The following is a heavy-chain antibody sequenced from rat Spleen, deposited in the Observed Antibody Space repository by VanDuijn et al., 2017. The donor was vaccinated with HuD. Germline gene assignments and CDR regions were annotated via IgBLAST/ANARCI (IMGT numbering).Heavy chain of an antibody. CDR2: ITTGGGNT. CDR1: GFTFSNYY. Sequence: EVQLVESGGGLVQPGRSLKLSCVVSGFTFSNYYMAWVRQAPTKGLEWVASITTGGGNTYYRDSVKGRFTISRENAKNTQYLQMDSLRSEDTATYYCARQGVAITTLGGYFDYWGQGVMVTVSS. D-gene: IGHD1-10*01. V-gene: IGHV5S13*01. CDR3: ARQGVAITTLGGYFDY. J-gene: IGHJ2*01.